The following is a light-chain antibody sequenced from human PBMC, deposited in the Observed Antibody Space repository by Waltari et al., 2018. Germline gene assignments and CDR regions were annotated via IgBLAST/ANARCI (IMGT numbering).Light chain of an antibody. J-gene: IGKJ4*01. CDR2: DTS. CDR3: QQRRDWPLT. V-gene: IGKV3-11*01. Sequence: DIVLTQSPAILSLSPGERASLSCSASQSVTNYLAWYQQQPGQAPRLLIYDTSNRATGIPARFSGSGFGTDFTLPISSLEPEDCAVFYCQQRRDWPLTFGGGTKVEIK. CDR1: QSVTNY.